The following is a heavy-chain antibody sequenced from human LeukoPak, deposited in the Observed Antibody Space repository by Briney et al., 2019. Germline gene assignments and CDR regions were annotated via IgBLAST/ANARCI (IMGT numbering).Heavy chain of an antibody. CDR1: GYTFTGYY. D-gene: IGHD3-22*01. J-gene: IGHJ4*02. V-gene: IGHV1-2*02. Sequence: ASVKVSCKASGYTFTGYYMHWVRQAPGQGLEWMGWINPNSGGTNYAQKFQGRVTMTRDTSISTAYMELSRLRSDDTAVYYCARDANYDSSGCYWAGFDYWGQGTLVTVSS. CDR3: ARDANYDSSGCYWAGFDY. CDR2: INPNSGGT.